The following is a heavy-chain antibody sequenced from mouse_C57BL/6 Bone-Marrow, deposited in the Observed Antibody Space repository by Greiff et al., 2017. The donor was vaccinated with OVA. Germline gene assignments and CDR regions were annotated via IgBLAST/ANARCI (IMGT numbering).Heavy chain of an antibody. CDR3: AIYYDYDGY. CDR2: IDPSDSET. J-gene: IGHJ2*01. CDR1: GYTFTSYW. Sequence: QVHVKQPGAELVRPGSSVKLSCTASGYTFTSYWMQWVKQRPIQGLEWIGNIDPSDSETHYNQKFKDKATLTVDKSSSTAYMQLSSLASEDSAVYYCAIYYDYDGYWGQGTPLTVSA. V-gene: IGHV1-52*01. D-gene: IGHD2-4*01.